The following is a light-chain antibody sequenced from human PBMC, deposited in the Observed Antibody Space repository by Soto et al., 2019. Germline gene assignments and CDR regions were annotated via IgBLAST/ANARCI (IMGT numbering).Light chain of an antibody. CDR2: EVS. CDR3: SSYTSSSTLV. J-gene: IGLJ2*01. Sequence: QSALTQPASVSGSPGQSITISCTGTSSDVGGYNYVSWYQQHPGIAPKLMISEVSNRPSGVSNRFSGSKSGNTASLTISGXXXXXXADYYCSSYTSSSTLVFGGGTKLTVL. V-gene: IGLV2-14*01. CDR1: SSDVGGYNY.